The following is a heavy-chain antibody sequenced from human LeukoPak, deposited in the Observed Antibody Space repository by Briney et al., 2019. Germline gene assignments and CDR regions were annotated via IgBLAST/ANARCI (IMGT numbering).Heavy chain of an antibody. J-gene: IGHJ4*02. D-gene: IGHD5-24*01. V-gene: IGHV3-7*01. CDR2: IKEDGREK. Sequence: GGPLRLSCAASGFTFSSHSMSWVRQAPGKGLEWVAYIKEDGREKDHVDSVKGRFTISRDNAKNSLYLQMNTLRADDTAVYYCARWRWLQSEFDYWGQGTLVTVSS. CDR3: ARWRWLQSEFDY. CDR1: GFTFSSHS.